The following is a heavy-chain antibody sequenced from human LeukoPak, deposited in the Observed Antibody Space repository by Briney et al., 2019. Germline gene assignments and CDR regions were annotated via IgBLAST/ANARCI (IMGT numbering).Heavy chain of an antibody. Sequence: PGGSLRLSCEASGFTFTTYSMTWVRQAPGKGLEWVSAISGSGGSTYYADSVKGRFTISRDNSKNTLYLQMNSLRAEDTAVYYCAKEGGDYVDYYYMDVWGKGTTVTISS. CDR3: AKEGGDYVDYYYMDV. CDR2: ISGSGGST. J-gene: IGHJ6*03. V-gene: IGHV3-23*01. D-gene: IGHD4-17*01. CDR1: GFTFTTYS.